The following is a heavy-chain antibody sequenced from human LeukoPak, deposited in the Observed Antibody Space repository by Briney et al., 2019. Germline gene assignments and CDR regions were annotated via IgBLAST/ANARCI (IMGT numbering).Heavy chain of an antibody. D-gene: IGHD6-13*01. CDR2: LMARGGI. J-gene: IGHJ6*03. CDR3: ARGYSSSWRYDYYYYMDV. V-gene: IGHV4-4*07. CDR1: GDSISSHH. Sequence: PSETLSLTCTVSGDSISSHHWSWIRQYAGKRLEWIGRLMARGGIDYNPSLKSRVTISVDTSKNQFSLKLSSVTAADTAVYYCARGYSSSWRYDYYYYMDVWGKGTTVTVSS.